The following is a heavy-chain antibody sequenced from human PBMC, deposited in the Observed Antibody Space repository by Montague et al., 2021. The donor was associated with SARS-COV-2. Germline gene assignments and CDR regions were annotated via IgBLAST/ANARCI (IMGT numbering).Heavy chain of an antibody. CDR2: IYYSGST. CDR1: GGSISSDY. V-gene: IGHV4-59*01. CDR3: ARGLSRYSSGKTPFLRSEMDD. J-gene: IGHJ6*02. D-gene: IGHD6-19*01. Sequence: SETLSLTCTVSGGSISSDYWSWIRQPPGKELEWFGYIYYSGSTNYNPSLKSRVTISLDTSKNQFSLKLISLTAADTAVYYCARGLSRYSSGKTPFLRSEMDDWGQGTTVTVSS.